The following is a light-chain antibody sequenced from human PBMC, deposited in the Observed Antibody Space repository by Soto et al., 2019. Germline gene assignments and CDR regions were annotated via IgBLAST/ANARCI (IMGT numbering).Light chain of an antibody. CDR1: XSXXYSSNKKNY. CDR3: QHYYTSPRIS. Sequence: VLTKPQAVLAVSLXERAXINCXXXXSXXYSSNKKNYLAWYLERRGQRFEVVIYLPSMRESGVPERFSCSGSGTDFTLTIRPMQAKDVAVYYWQHYYTSPRISFGQGTRLEI. J-gene: IGKJ5*01. CDR2: LPS. V-gene: IGKV4-1*01.